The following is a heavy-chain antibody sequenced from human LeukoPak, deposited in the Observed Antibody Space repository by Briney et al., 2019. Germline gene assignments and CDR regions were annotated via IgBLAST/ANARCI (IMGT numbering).Heavy chain of an antibody. Sequence: PSETLSLTCAVYGGSFSGYYWSWIRQPPGKGLEWIGEINHSGSTNYNPSLKSRVTISVDTSKNQFSLKLSSVTAADTAVYYCARGRRARIVGAIGPPSTTFDYWGQGTLVTVSS. CDR2: INHSGST. D-gene: IGHD1-26*01. J-gene: IGHJ4*02. V-gene: IGHV4-34*01. CDR1: GGSFSGYY. CDR3: ARGRRARIVGAIGPPSTTFDY.